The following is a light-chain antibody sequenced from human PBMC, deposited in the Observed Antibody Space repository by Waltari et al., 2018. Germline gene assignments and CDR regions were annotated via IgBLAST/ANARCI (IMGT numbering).Light chain of an antibody. CDR1: PSVRSF. J-gene: IGKJ4*01. CDR3: QQRINWPLT. CDR2: DAS. Sequence: SCRASPSVRSFLAWYQRKPGQAPRLLIHDASNRATGIPVTFSGSGSGTDFTLTISSLEPEDFAVYYCQQRINWPLTFGGGTKVEIK. V-gene: IGKV3-11*01.